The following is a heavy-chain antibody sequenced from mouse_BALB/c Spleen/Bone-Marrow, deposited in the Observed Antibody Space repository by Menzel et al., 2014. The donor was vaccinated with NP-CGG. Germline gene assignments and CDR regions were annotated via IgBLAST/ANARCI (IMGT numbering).Heavy chain of an antibody. D-gene: IGHD4-1*01. J-gene: IGHJ3*01. V-gene: IGHV5-9*02. CDR3: ARVWDWFAY. CDR1: GFAFSNCD. Sequence: VQLKESGGGLVKPGGSLKLSCTASGFAFSNCDMSWVRQTPEKRLEWVATNTSGGGNTYYPDSVKGRFTISRDNARNTLYLQMSSLRSEDTALYYCARVWDWFAYWGQGTLVTVSA. CDR2: NTSGGGNT.